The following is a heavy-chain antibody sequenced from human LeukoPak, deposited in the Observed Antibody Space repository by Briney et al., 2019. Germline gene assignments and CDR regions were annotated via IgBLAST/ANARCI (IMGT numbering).Heavy chain of an antibody. V-gene: IGHV3-30*03. Sequence: GGSLRLSCEASGFTFTTYSMTWVRQAPGKGLEWVAVISYDGSNKYYADSVKGRFTISRDNSKNTLYLQMNSLRAEDTAVYYCARVRGWKYFDYWGQGTLVTVSS. CDR3: ARVRGWKYFDY. J-gene: IGHJ4*02. D-gene: IGHD1-1*01. CDR2: ISYDGSNK. CDR1: GFTFTTYS.